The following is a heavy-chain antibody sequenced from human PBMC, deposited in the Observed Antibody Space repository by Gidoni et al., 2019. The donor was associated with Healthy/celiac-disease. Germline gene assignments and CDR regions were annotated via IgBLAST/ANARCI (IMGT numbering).Heavy chain of an antibody. CDR2: IDHSGST. V-gene: IGHV4-4*02. CDR1: VGSISSRNW. D-gene: IGHD1-26*01. J-gene: IGHJ5*02. CDR3: AREGWELSGGSNNWFDP. Sequence: QVQLQESGPGLVKPSGTLSLTCAVSVGSISSRNWWSWVRQPPGKGLEWIGEIDHSGSTNYNPSLKGQVTISVDKSKNQFSLKLSSGTAGDTAVYYWAREGWELSGGSNNWFDPWGQGTLVTVSS.